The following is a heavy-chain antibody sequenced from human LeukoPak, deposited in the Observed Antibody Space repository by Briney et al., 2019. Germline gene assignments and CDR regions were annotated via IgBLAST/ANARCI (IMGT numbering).Heavy chain of an antibody. CDR3: ALYCCSTSCFNRITETEL. Sequence: SQTLSLTFTVSGGSISSGSYYWSWIRQPAGKGLEWIGRIYTSGSTNYNPSLKSRVTISVDTSKNQFPLKLSSVTAADTAVYYCALYCCSTSCFNRITETELWGQGTLVTVFS. CDR2: IYTSGST. V-gene: IGHV4-61*02. CDR1: GGSISSGSYY. J-gene: IGHJ4*02. D-gene: IGHD2-2*01.